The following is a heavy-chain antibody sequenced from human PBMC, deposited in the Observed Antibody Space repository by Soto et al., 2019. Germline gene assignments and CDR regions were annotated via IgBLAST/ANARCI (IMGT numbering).Heavy chain of an antibody. CDR1: GFTFSSYG. J-gene: IGHJ6*02. D-gene: IGHD3-10*01. Sequence: QVQLVESGGGVVQPGRSLRLSCAASGFTFSSYGMHWVRQAPGKGLEWVAVIWYDGSNKYYADSVKGRFTISRDNSKNTLYLRMASQXAEDTAVYYCARGDYYYGSGSYQETSSWVYYGMDVWGQGTTVTVSS. CDR2: IWYDGSNK. V-gene: IGHV3-33*01. CDR3: ARGDYYYGSGSYQETSSWVYYGMDV.